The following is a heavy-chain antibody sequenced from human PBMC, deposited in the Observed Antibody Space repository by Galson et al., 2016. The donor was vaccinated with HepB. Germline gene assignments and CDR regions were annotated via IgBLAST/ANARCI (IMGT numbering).Heavy chain of an antibody. CDR1: GFTVSNNY. D-gene: IGHD3/OR15-3a*01. V-gene: IGHV3-53*01. J-gene: IGHJ4*02. Sequence: SLRLSCAVSGFTVSNNYMSWVRQAPGKGLEWVPVIYSGGGTYYADSVKGRFTISRDNSKNTVYLQMNSLRAEDTAVYYCARLDVVRGRDYWGQGTLVTVSS. CDR2: IYSGGGT. CDR3: ARLDVVRGRDY.